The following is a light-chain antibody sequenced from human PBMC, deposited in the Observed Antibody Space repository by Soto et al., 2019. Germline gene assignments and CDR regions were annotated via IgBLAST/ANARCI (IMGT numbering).Light chain of an antibody. CDR1: QSISSW. CDR3: QQYNSYQWT. V-gene: IGKV1-5*03. CDR2: KAS. Sequence: DIPMTQSPSTLSAPVGDRVTITCRASQSISSWLAWYQQKPGKAPKLLIYKASSLESGVPSRFSGSGSGTEFTLTISSLQPDDFATYYCQQYNSYQWTFGQGTKVEIK. J-gene: IGKJ1*01.